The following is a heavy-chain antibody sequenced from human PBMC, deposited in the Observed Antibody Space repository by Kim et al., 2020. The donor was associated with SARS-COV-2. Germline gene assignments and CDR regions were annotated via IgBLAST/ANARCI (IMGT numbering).Heavy chain of an antibody. CDR3: ARGANYYGSGNFYYDYYY. CDR2: INHSGRT. D-gene: IGHD3-10*01. Sequence: SETLSLTCAVYGGSFSGYYWSWIRQSPGKGLEWIGDINHSGRTNDNPSLKSRVTISLDTSKNQFSLRLSSVTAADTAVYYCARGANYYGSGNFYYDYYY. V-gene: IGHV4-34*01. J-gene: IGHJ6*03. CDR1: GGSFSGYY.